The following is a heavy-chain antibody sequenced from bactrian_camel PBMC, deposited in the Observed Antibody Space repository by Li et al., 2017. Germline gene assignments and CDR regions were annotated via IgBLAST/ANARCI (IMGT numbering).Heavy chain of an antibody. CDR2: IEPDGVT. D-gene: IGHD7*01. V-gene: IGHV3S1*01. CDR3: AKGRPRLGLVAADLD. CDR1: TYTSSSFSRSC. J-gene: IGHJ4*01. Sequence: QVQLVESGGGSVQAGGSLRISCDASTYTSSSFSRSCLGWVRQAPGKGREGVAAIEPDGVTYYTASVKGRFTTSRDNAKNTLYLQLDSLRTEDTATYYCAKGRPRLGLVAADLDRGQGTQVTVS.